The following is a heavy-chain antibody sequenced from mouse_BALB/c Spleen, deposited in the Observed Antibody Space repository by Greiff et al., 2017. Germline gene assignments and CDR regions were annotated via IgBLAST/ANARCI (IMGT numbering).Heavy chain of an antibody. CDR2: IYPGDGDS. V-gene: IGHV1-82*01. CDR3: AREEPYGSSMDY. D-gene: IGHD1-1*01. CDR1: GYAFSSSW. Sequence: QVQLQQSGPELVKPGASVKISCKASGYAFSSSWMNWVKQRPGQGLEWIGRIYPGDGDSNYNGKFTGKATLTADKSSRTAYMQLSSMTSVDSAVYFGAREEPYGSSMDYWGQGTSVTVSS. J-gene: IGHJ4*01.